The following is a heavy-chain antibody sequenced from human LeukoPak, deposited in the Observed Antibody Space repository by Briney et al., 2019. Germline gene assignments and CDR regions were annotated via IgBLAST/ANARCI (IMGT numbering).Heavy chain of an antibody. CDR2: ISYSGIT. CDR1: GGSLSNSY. CDR3: ARLLLDYSNDDGNFGGPHLPD. V-gene: IGHV4-59*08. J-gene: IGHJ4*02. Sequence: PSETLSFTCTVSGGSLSNSYWTWLRQPPGKTLEWIGYISYSGITNRNPSLKSRVSFSLDSSKNQISLTLTSVTAADTAVYFCARLLLDYSNDDGNFGGPHLPDWGQGTLVTVSS. D-gene: IGHD3-10*01.